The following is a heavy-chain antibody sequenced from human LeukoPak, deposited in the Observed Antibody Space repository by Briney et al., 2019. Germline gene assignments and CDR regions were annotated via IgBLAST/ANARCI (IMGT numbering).Heavy chain of an antibody. Sequence: SETLSLTCTVSGGSTSSSSYYWNWIRQSPGKGLQWIGYIYYTGSTDYNFSLKSRVTISLDTSENQFSLRLNSVTAADSAVYFCASSRGPSSSWSFDSWGQGILVTVSS. J-gene: IGHJ4*02. CDR1: GGSTSSSSYY. D-gene: IGHD6-13*01. CDR3: ASSRGPSSSWSFDS. V-gene: IGHV4-61*01. CDR2: IYYTGST.